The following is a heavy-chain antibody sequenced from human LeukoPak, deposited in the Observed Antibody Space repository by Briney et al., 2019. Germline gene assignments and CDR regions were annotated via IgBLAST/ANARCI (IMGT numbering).Heavy chain of an antibody. Sequence: PSETLSLTCTVSGGSISGNTYYWGWLRQPPGKGLEWIGSIDYGGRTYYNPSLKSRVTISVDTSKNQFSLRLSSVTVADTAVYYCARERRFLEWLLPYFDYWGQGTLVTVSS. V-gene: IGHV4-39*02. CDR2: IDYGGRT. J-gene: IGHJ4*02. CDR3: ARERRFLEWLLPYFDY. D-gene: IGHD3-3*01. CDR1: GGSISGNTYY.